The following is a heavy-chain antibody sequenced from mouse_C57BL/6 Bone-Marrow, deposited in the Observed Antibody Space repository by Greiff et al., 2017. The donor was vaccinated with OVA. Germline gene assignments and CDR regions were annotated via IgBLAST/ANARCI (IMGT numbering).Heavy chain of an antibody. V-gene: IGHV14-2*01. CDR2: IDPEDGET. J-gene: IGHJ3*01. D-gene: IGHD2-2*01. CDR1: GFNIKDYY. Sequence: EVQLQESGAELVKPGASVKLSCTASGFNIKDYYMHWVKQRTEQGLEWIGRIDPEDGETKYAPKFQGKATITADTSSNTAYLQLSSLTAEDTAVYYCAREDLGGWLRRDPFAYWGQGTLVTVSA. CDR3: AREDLGGWLRRDPFAY.